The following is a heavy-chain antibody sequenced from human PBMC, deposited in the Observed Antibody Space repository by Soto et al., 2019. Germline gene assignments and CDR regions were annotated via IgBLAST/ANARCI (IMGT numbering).Heavy chain of an antibody. Sequence: GASVQVSCTTSGYTFNTYGINWVRQAPGQGLELMGWISAYDGKTTYAEKFQGRVTLTTDTSTSTAYMELRSLRSDDTAIYYCARDPHEFWTSYWFDPWGQGTPVTVSS. J-gene: IGHJ5*02. V-gene: IGHV1-18*01. CDR1: GYTFNTYG. CDR2: ISAYDGKT. D-gene: IGHD3-3*01. CDR3: ARDPHEFWTSYWFDP.